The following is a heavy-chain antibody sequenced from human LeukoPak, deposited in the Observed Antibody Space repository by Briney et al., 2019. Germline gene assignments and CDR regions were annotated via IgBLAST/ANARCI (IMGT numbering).Heavy chain of an antibody. V-gene: IGHV3-33*08. J-gene: IGHJ4*02. CDR2: IWFDGSNR. CDR3: ARDTSGYYDY. CDR1: GFTFSSYA. D-gene: IGHD2-15*01. Sequence: GGSLRLSCAASGFTFSSYAMHWVRQAPGKGLDWVGVIWFDGSNRYYADSVKGRFTISRGNSKNTLYLQVNSVRAEDTAVYYCARDTSGYYDYWGQGALVTVSS.